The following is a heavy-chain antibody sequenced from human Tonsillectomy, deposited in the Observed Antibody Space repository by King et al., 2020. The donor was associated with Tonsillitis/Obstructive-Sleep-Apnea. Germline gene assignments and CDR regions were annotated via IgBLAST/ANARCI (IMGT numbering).Heavy chain of an antibody. J-gene: IGHJ6*03. Sequence: VQLQQWGAGLLKPSETLSLTCAVYGGSFSGYYWTWIRQPPGKGLEWIGEINHSGSTNYDPSLKSRVTISLDTSKNQCSLKLSSVTAADTAVYYCATWQLLPYYYYFMDVWGKGTTVTVSS. V-gene: IGHV4-34*01. CDR1: GGSFSGYY. CDR2: INHSGST. D-gene: IGHD2-15*01. CDR3: ATWQLLPYYYYFMDV.